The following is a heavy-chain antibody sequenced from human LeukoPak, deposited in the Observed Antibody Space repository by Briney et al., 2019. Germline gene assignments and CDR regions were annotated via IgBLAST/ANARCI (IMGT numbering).Heavy chain of an antibody. V-gene: IGHV1-2*02. Sequence: ASVKVSCKSSGYTFTDYYIHWVRQAPGQGLDYMGWIHPNSGATNYAQKFQGRVSVTRDTSINTIYMEMSSLASDDTAVYYCAKGQRFFDWISPLDYWGQGTLVSVTS. J-gene: IGHJ4*02. D-gene: IGHD3-9*01. CDR1: GYTFTDYY. CDR2: IHPNSGAT. CDR3: AKGQRFFDWISPLDY.